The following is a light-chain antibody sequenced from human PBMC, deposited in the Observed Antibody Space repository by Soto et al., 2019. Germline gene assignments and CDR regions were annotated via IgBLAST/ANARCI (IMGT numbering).Light chain of an antibody. CDR3: TSYVGNDIWV. Sequence: QSVLTQPPSAYGSPGQSVTISCTGTSSDVGAYKYVSWYQQYPGKAPKLMIYEFTKRPSGVPDRFSGSKSGNTASRTVSGLQAEDEADYYCTSYVGNDIWVFGGGTKLTVL. CDR2: EFT. J-gene: IGLJ3*02. V-gene: IGLV2-8*01. CDR1: SSDVGAYKY.